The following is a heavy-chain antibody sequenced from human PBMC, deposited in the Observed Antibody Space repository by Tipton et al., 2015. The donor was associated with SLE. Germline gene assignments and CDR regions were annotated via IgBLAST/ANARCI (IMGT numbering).Heavy chain of an antibody. Sequence: SLRLSCAASGFTFSGYGTHWVRQAPGKGLEWVAVIWYDGSNKYYADSVKGRFTISRDNSKNTLFLQMNSLRAEDTAVYYCARDLLPGYYGMDVWGQGTTVTVSS. CDR2: IWYDGSNK. CDR1: GFTFSGYG. V-gene: IGHV3-30*19. CDR3: ARDLLPGYYGMDV. J-gene: IGHJ6*02. D-gene: IGHD1-26*01.